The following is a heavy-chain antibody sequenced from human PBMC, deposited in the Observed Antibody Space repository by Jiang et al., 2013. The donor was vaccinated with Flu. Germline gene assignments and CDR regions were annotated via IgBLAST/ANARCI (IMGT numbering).Heavy chain of an antibody. V-gene: IGHV5-10-1*01. D-gene: IGHD1-14*01. J-gene: IGHJ4*02. CDR3: ARLSGGTLDY. Sequence: GLEWMGRIDPSDSDTSYSPSFQGHVTISVDKSINTAFLQWSSLKPSDTAIYYCARLSGGTLDYWGQGILVTVSS. CDR2: IDPSDSDT.